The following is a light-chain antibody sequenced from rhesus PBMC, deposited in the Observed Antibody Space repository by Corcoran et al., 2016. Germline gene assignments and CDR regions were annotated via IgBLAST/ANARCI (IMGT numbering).Light chain of an antibody. V-gene: IGLV2-32*02. Sequence: QAALTPPRSVSGSPGQSVTISCTGTSSDLGGYNYVSWYQQHPGTAPKLMIYEGSKRPSGVSDRFSGSKSGNTASLTISGLQADDEAGYYCNSYAGSNIYIFGGGTRLTV. CDR1: SSDLGGYNY. J-gene: IGLJ1*01. CDR3: NSYAGSNIYI. CDR2: EGS.